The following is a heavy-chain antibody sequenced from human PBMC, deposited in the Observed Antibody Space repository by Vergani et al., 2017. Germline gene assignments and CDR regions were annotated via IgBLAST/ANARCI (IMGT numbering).Heavy chain of an antibody. CDR2: IRGSGGST. J-gene: IGHJ3*02. V-gene: IGHV3-23*01. D-gene: IGHD6-13*01. Sequence: EVQLLESGGGLVQPGGSLRLSCAASGFTFSSYALSWVRQAPGKGLEWVSAIRGSGGSTYYADSVKGRFTISRDNSKNTLYLQMHSLSAEDTAVYYCAKTLTVTYSSSWYAGDDAFDIWGQGTMVTVSS. CDR3: AKTLTVTYSSSWYAGDDAFDI. CDR1: GFTFSSYA.